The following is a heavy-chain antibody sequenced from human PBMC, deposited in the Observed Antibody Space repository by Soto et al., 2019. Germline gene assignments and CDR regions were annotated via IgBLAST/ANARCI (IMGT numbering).Heavy chain of an antibody. V-gene: IGHV4-39*07. J-gene: IGHJ4*02. CDR3: VRVGRGVAAAGTPYSSGWYYFVY. Sequence: SETLSLTCSVSGGSIRSSNYFWGWIRQPPGKGLEWIGSVYYSGSTYYNPSLKSRVTISVDTSKNQFSLKLSSVTAADTAVYYCVRVGRGVAAAGTPYSSGWYYFVYWGQGTLVTVSS. CDR2: VYYSGST. D-gene: IGHD6-19*01. CDR1: GGSIRSSNYF.